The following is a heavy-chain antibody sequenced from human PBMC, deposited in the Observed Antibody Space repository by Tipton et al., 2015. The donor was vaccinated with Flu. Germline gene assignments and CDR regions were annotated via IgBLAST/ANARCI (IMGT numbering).Heavy chain of an antibody. Sequence: SLRLSCAAAGFSFSGYWVTWVRQAPGEGLEWMGNIKLDGGQTSHVDSVKGRFTISRDNAKKSIYLQMNSLRVEDTGVYYCARWVYSNGWYWIDSWGQGTLVTVSS. CDR2: IKLDGGQT. J-gene: IGHJ5*01. D-gene: IGHD4-11*01. CDR1: GFSFSGYW. CDR3: ARWVYSNGWYWIDS. V-gene: IGHV3-7*01.